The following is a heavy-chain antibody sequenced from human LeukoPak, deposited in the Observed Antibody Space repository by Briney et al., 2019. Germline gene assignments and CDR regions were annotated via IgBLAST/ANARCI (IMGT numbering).Heavy chain of an antibody. J-gene: IGHJ4*02. V-gene: IGHV3-33*01. CDR3: AWWDYDSSGPEDY. CDR2: IWYDGSNK. D-gene: IGHD3-22*01. CDR1: GFTFSSYG. Sequence: GGSLRLSCAASGFTFSSYGMHWVRQAPGKGLEWVAVIWYDGSNKYYADSVKGRFTISRDNSKNTLYLQMNSLRAEDTAVYYCAWWDYDSSGPEDYWGQGTLVTVSS.